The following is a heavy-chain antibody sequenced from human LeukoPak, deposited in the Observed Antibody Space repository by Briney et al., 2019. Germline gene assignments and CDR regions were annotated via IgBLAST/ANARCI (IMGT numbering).Heavy chain of an antibody. J-gene: IGHJ4*02. CDR3: ATYAAGQGGRGY. D-gene: IGHD2-2*01. CDR2: IDYGGRA. Sequence: SETLSLTCTVSGGSFSGYHWNWVRQPPGKGLEWIGEIDYGGRAHYSPSLKSRLTVSLETSKNHFSLNMRSVTAADTAVYYCATYAAGQGGRGYWGQGTLVTVSS. V-gene: IGHV4-59*08. CDR1: GGSFSGYH.